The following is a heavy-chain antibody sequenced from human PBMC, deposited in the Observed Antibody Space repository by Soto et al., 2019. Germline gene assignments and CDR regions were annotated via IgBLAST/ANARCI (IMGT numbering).Heavy chain of an antibody. Sequence: EVQLLESGGGLVQPGGSLRLSCAASGFTFSSYAMSWVRQAPGKGLEWVSAISGSGGSTYYADSVKGRFTISRDNSKNTLYLQMNSLRAEDTAVYYCANGFLEWLSPFDYWGQGTLVTVSS. J-gene: IGHJ4*02. CDR3: ANGFLEWLSPFDY. CDR1: GFTFSSYA. V-gene: IGHV3-23*01. D-gene: IGHD3-3*01. CDR2: ISGSGGST.